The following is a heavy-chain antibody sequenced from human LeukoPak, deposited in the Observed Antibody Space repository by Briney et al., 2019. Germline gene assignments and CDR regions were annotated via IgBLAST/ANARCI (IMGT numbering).Heavy chain of an antibody. D-gene: IGHD2-21*02. CDR1: GGSISSYY. CDR3: ASFLCGGDCYVDY. Sequence: SETLSLTCTVSGGSISSYYWSWIRQPPGKGLEWIGYIYYSGSTNSNPSLKSRVTISVDTSKNQFSLKLSSVPAADTAVYYCASFLCGGDCYVDYWGQGTLVTVSS. V-gene: IGHV4-59*01. CDR2: IYYSGST. J-gene: IGHJ4*02.